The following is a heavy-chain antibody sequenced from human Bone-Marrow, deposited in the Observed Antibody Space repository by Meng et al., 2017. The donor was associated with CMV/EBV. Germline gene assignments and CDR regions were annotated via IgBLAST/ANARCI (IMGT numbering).Heavy chain of an antibody. Sequence: ASVKVSCKASGYTFTSYGISWVRQAPGQGLEWMGWISAYNGNTNYAQKLQGRVTMTTDTSTSTAYMELRSLRSDDTAVYYCARGPYCSSTSCYGLRAFDIWGQGTRVTVSS. J-gene: IGHJ3*02. CDR2: ISAYNGNT. D-gene: IGHD2-2*01. CDR3: ARGPYCSSTSCYGLRAFDI. V-gene: IGHV1-18*01. CDR1: GYTFTSYG.